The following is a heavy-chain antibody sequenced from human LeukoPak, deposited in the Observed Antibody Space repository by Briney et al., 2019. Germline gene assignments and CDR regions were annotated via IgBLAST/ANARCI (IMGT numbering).Heavy chain of an antibody. Sequence: PSETLSLTCTVSGGSISSYYWSWIRQPPGKGLEWIGYIYYSGSTNYNPSLKSRVTISVDTSKNQFSLKLSSVTAADTAVYYCASAGDCGGDCDMSRFDPWGQGTLVTVSS. CDR1: GGSISSYY. CDR3: ASAGDCGGDCDMSRFDP. CDR2: IYYSGST. J-gene: IGHJ5*02. V-gene: IGHV4-59*01. D-gene: IGHD2-21*02.